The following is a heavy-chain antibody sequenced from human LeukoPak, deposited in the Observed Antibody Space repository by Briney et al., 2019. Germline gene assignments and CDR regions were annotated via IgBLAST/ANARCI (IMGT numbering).Heavy chain of an antibody. J-gene: IGHJ6*02. Sequence: PSETLSLTCAVSGGSFSGYYWSWIRQPPGKGLEWIGEINHSGSTNYNPSLKSRVTISVDTSKNQFSLKLSSVTAADTAVYYCARDRRGGGYFGVYYYYGMDVWGQGTTVTVSS. CDR1: GGSFSGYY. D-gene: IGHD5-18*01. V-gene: IGHV4-34*01. CDR3: ARDRRGGGYFGVYYYYGMDV. CDR2: INHSGST.